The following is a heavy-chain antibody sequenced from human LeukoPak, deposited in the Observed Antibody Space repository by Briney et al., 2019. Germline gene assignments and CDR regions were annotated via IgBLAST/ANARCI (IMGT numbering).Heavy chain of an antibody. Sequence: GGSLRLSCAASGSTFSNYDMNWVRQAPGKGLEWVAVIWYDGSNKYYADSVKGRFTISRDNSKNTLYLQMNTLRAEDTAVYYCARDPGGVVYFDYWGQGTLVTVSS. CDR2: IWYDGSNK. J-gene: IGHJ4*02. CDR1: GSTFSNYD. V-gene: IGHV3-33*08. D-gene: IGHD2-8*01. CDR3: ARDPGGVVYFDY.